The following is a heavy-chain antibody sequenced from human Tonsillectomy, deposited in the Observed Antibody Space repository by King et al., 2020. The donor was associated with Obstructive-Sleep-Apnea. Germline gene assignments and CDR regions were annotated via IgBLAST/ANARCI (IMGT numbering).Heavy chain of an antibody. D-gene: IGHD3-10*01. Sequence: VQLVEPGGGLVQPGGSLRLSCAASGFTFSIYAMSWVRQAPGKGLEWVSAISGSGGSTYYADSVKGRFTISRDNFKNTLYLQMNSLRAEDTAVYYCAKDGSGTYYNPFDSWGQGTLVTVSS. CDR2: ISGSGGST. V-gene: IGHV3-23*04. CDR1: GFTFSIYA. CDR3: AKDGSGTYYNPFDS. J-gene: IGHJ4*02.